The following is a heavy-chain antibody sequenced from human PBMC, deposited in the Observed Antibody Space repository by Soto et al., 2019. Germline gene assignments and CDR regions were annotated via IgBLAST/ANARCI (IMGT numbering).Heavy chain of an antibody. J-gene: IGHJ4*02. CDR3: ARATTMIVVAPDY. CDR2: INPNSGNT. V-gene: IGHV1-8*02. Sequence: ASVKVSCKASGYTFTSYGISWVRQATGQGLEWMGWINPNSGNTGYAQKFQGRVTMTRNTSISTAYMELSSLRSEDTAVYYCARATTMIVVAPDYWGQGTLVTVSS. CDR1: GYTFTSYG. D-gene: IGHD3-22*01.